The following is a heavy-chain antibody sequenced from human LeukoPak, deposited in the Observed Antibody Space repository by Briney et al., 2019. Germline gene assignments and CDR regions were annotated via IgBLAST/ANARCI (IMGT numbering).Heavy chain of an antibody. V-gene: IGHV3-15*01. D-gene: IGHD3-22*01. CDR2: IKSKTDGGTT. J-gene: IGHJ4*02. CDR3: TTDDYYDSSGYHALGDY. CDR1: GFTFSNAW. Sequence: GGSLRLSCAASGFTFSNAWMSWVRQAPGKGLEWVGRIKSKTDGGTTDYAAPVKGRFTMSRDDSKTTLYLQMNSLQTEDTAVYYCTTDDYYDSSGYHALGDYWGQGTLVTVPS.